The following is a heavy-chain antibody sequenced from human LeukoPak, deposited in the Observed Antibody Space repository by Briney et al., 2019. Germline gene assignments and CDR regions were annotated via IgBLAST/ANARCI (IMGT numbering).Heavy chain of an antibody. Sequence: ASVKVSCKASGYTFAGYYMHWVRQAPGQGPEWMGWINPNSGGTKYAQKFQGRVTMTRDTSISTAYMELSRLRSDDTAVYYCARVGQKDSSGYPYWGQGTLVTVSS. CDR1: GYTFAGYY. J-gene: IGHJ4*02. CDR2: INPNSGGT. D-gene: IGHD3-22*01. V-gene: IGHV1-2*02. CDR3: ARVGQKDSSGYPY.